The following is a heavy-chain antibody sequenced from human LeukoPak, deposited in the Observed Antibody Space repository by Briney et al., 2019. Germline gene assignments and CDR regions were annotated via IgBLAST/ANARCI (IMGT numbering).Heavy chain of an antibody. CDR1: GFPFSGYA. V-gene: IGHV3-30-3*01. D-gene: IGHD3-22*01. CDR2: MSHDGSNK. J-gene: IGHJ4*02. CDR3: ARHRGPSLHSSGYFDY. Sequence: RGSLRLSCAASGFPFSGYAMHWVRQAPGKGLEWVAVMSHDGSNKYYADSVKGRFTISRDNSKNTLYLQMDSLRTEDTAVYYCARHRGPSLHSSGYFDYWGQGTLVTVSS.